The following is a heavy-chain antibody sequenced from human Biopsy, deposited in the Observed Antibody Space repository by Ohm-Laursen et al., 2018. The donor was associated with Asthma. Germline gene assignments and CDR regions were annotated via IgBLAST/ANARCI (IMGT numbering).Heavy chain of an antibody. J-gene: IGHJ4*02. CDR2: IYSGGTS. Sequence: SLRLSCSAPGFAVSRDYMFWVRQAPGKGLEWVSVIYSGGTSHTADSVRGRFTISRDYSKNTLYLQMHSLRAEDTAVYYCARGDSSNWSHYYFDYWDQGTLVTVSS. CDR1: GFAVSRDY. CDR3: ARGDSSNWSHYYFDY. D-gene: IGHD3-22*01. V-gene: IGHV3-53*01.